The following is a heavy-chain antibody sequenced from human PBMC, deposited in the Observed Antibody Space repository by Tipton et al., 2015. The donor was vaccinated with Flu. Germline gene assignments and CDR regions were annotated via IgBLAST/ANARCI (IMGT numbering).Heavy chain of an antibody. CDR2: IYHSGST. Sequence: TLSLTCTVSGYPISSGYYWGWIRQPPGKGLERIGSIYHSGSTYYNPSLKSRVTISVDTSKNQFSLKLSSVTAADTAVYYCARNISSGWYFDYWGQGTLVTVSS. D-gene: IGHD6-19*01. CDR1: GYPISSGYY. J-gene: IGHJ4*02. V-gene: IGHV4-38-2*02. CDR3: ARNISSGWYFDY.